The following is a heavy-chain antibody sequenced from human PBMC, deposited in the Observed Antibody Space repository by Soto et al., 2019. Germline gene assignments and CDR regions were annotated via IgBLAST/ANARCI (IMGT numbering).Heavy chain of an antibody. CDR3: ARGAGISTSSVFDY. Sequence: SETLSLTCTVSGGSISSGGYYWTWIRQHPGKGLEWIGYIHYSGSTYYNPSLKSRVTISVDRSKNQFSLKLSSVTAADTAVYYCARGAGISTSSVFDYWGQGTLVTVSS. CDR1: GGSISSGGYY. CDR2: IHYSGST. J-gene: IGHJ4*02. D-gene: IGHD2-2*01. V-gene: IGHV4-31*03.